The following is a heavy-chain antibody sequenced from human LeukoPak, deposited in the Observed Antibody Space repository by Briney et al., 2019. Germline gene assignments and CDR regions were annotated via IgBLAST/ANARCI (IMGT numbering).Heavy chain of an antibody. CDR2: ISAYNGNT. CDR3: VRDVDCSGGNCYDTWFDP. CDR1: GYTFTGYY. J-gene: IGHJ5*02. Sequence: APVKVSCKASGYTFTGYYMHWVRQAPGQGLEWMGWISAYNGNTNYAQKLQGRVTMTTDTSTSTAYMELRSLRSDDTAVYYCVRDVDCSGGNCYDTWFDPWGQGTLVTVSS. D-gene: IGHD2-15*01. V-gene: IGHV1-18*04.